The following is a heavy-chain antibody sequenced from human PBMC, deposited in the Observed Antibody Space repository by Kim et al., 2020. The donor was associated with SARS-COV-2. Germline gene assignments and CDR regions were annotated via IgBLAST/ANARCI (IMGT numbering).Heavy chain of an antibody. Sequence: GGSLRLSCAASGFTFSTYAMHWVRQAPGKGLEYVSAISSNGGNTFYANFVKGRFTISRDNSKNTLFLQMGSLRAEDMAVYYCARVKSGGYDYDSWGQGTLVTVSS. V-gene: IGHV3-64*01. CDR1: GFTFSTYA. CDR2: ISSNGGNT. D-gene: IGHD5-12*01. J-gene: IGHJ4*02. CDR3: ARVKSGGYDYDS.